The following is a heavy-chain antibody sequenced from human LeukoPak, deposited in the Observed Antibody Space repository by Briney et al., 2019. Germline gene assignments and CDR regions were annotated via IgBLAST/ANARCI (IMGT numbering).Heavy chain of an antibody. D-gene: IGHD3-3*01. CDR3: AREGQRYDFWSGYLVDYYYYYYMDV. CDR2: ISAYNGNT. CDR1: GYTFTSYG. Sequence: ASVKVSCKASGYTFTSYGISWVRQAPGQGLEWMGWISAYNGNTNYAQKLQGRVTMTTDTSTSTAYMELRSLRSDDTAVYCCAREGQRYDFWSGYLVDYYYYYYMDVWGKGTTVTVSS. V-gene: IGHV1-18*01. J-gene: IGHJ6*03.